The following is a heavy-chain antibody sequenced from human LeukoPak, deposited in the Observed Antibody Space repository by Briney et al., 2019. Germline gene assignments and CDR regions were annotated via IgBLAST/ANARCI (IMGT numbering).Heavy chain of an antibody. Sequence: SETLSLTCTVPGGSISSHYWSWIRQPPGKGLEWIGYIYYSGSTNYNPSLKSRVTISVDTSKNQFSLKLSSVTAADTAVYYCARDSVKKRGAFDIWGQGTMVTVSS. V-gene: IGHV4-59*11. CDR1: GGSISSHY. CDR3: ARDSVKKRGAFDI. J-gene: IGHJ3*02. D-gene: IGHD1-1*01. CDR2: IYYSGST.